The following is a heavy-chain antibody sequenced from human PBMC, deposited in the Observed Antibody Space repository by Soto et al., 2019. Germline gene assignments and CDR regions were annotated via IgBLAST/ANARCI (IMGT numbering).Heavy chain of an antibody. CDR2: ISGTGGST. CDR3: AKRPRIAATGSGDFFDP. D-gene: IGHD6-13*01. V-gene: IGHV3-23*01. CDR1: GFTFSNYA. Sequence: EVQLLESGGGLVQPGGSLRLSCAASGFTFSNYALSWVRQAPGKGLQWVCAISGTGGSTYYADSVKGRFTISRDNSKNTLYLQMNSLRAEDTAIYYCAKRPRIAATGSGDFFDPWGQGTLVTVSS. J-gene: IGHJ5*02.